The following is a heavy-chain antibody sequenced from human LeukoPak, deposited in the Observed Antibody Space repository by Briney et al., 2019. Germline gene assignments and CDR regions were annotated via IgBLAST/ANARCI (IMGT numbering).Heavy chain of an antibody. Sequence: GASVKVSCKASGYTFTSYDINWVRQATGQGLEWMGWMNPNSGNTGYAQKFQGRVTITGDTSASTAYMELSSLRSEDTAVYYCARDKFVDPYYFDYWGQGTLVTVSS. D-gene: IGHD2-15*01. CDR1: GYTFTSYD. V-gene: IGHV1-8*01. CDR2: MNPNSGNT. CDR3: ARDKFVDPYYFDY. J-gene: IGHJ4*02.